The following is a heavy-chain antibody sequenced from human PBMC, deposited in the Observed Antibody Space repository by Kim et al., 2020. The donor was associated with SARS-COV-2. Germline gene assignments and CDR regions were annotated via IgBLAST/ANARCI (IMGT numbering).Heavy chain of an antibody. CDR3: ANGAYSGIHSSGWYAY. Sequence: GGSLRLSCAASGFTFSDYAMSWVRQAPGKGLEWVSVISDNGGRAYSADSVKGRFTISRDNSKNTLFLQMSSRRAADTAVYYRANGAYSGIHSSGWYAYWG. D-gene: IGHD6-19*01. CDR1: GFTFSDYA. V-gene: IGHV3-23*01. J-gene: IGHJ4*01. CDR2: ISDNGGRA.